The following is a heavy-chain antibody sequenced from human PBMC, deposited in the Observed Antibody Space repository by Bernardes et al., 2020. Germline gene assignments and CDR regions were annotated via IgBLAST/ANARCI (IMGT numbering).Heavy chain of an antibody. Sequence: GGSLRLSCAASGFTFSDYYMSWIRQAPGKGLEWVSYISSSGSTIYYADSVKGRFTISRDNAKNSLYLQMNSLRAEDTAVYYCARDPLERPYSNYEALYWFDPWGQGTLVTVSS. J-gene: IGHJ5*02. CDR3: ARDPLERPYSNYEALYWFDP. CDR1: GFTFSDYY. D-gene: IGHD4-4*01. V-gene: IGHV3-11*01. CDR2: ISSSGSTI.